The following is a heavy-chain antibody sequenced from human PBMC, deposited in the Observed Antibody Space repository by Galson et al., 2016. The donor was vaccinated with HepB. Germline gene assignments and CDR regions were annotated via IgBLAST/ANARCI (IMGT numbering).Heavy chain of an antibody. CDR3: ARGGYFDWFNDLDSYAMDV. CDR2: HYYSGGG. CDR1: GASVSTTSYY. D-gene: IGHD3-9*01. J-gene: IGHJ6*02. V-gene: IGHV4-39*01. Sequence: ETLSLTCTVSGASVSTTSYYWVWVRQHPGKGLDWIGSHYYSGGGFYSPSLKSRVTISVDTSKNQFPLNLNSVAAADTAVYYCARGGYFDWFNDLDSYAMDVWGQGTTVTVS.